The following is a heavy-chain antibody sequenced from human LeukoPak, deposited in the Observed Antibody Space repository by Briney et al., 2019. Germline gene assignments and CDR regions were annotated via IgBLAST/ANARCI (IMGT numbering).Heavy chain of an antibody. CDR2: IYYSGST. CDR3: VSKVVDSSSWYYD. CDR1: GGSISSSSYY. J-gene: IGHJ4*02. Sequence: SETLSLTCTVSGGSISSSSYYWGWIRQPPGKGLEWIGSIYYSGSTYYNPSLKSRVTISVDTSKNQFSLKLSSVTAADTAVYYCVSKVVDSSSWYYDWGQGTLVTVSS. D-gene: IGHD6-13*01. V-gene: IGHV4-39*01.